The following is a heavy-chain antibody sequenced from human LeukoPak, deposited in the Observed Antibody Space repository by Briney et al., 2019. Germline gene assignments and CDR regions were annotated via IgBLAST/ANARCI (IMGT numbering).Heavy chain of an antibody. V-gene: IGHV1-69*05. CDR3: ARASGVVPHDAFDI. Sequence: SVKVSCKASGGTFSSYAISWVRQAPGQGLEWMGRIIPIFGTANYAQKFQGRVTITTDESTSTAYMELSSLRPEDTAVYYCARASGVVPHDAFDIWGQGTMVTVSS. D-gene: IGHD2-15*01. CDR2: IIPIFGTA. CDR1: GGTFSSYA. J-gene: IGHJ3*02.